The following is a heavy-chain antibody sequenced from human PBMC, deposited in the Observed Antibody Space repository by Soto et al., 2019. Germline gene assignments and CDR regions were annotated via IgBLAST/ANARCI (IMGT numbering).Heavy chain of an antibody. D-gene: IGHD1-7*01. Sequence: VQLVESGGGVVQPGRSLRLSCAASGFTFSSYGMHWVRQAPGKGLEWVAVISYDGSNKYYADSVKGRFTISRDNSKNTLYLQMNSLRAEDTAVYYCAKNWNFYNWFDPWGQGTLVTVSS. CDR1: GFTFSSYG. V-gene: IGHV3-30*18. J-gene: IGHJ5*02. CDR2: ISYDGSNK. CDR3: AKNWNFYNWFDP.